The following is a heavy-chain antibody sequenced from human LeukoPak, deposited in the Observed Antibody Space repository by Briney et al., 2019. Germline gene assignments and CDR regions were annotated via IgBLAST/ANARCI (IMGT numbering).Heavy chain of an antibody. V-gene: IGHV1-69*04. CDR1: GGTFSSYA. Sequence: ASVKVSCKASGGTFSSYAISWVRQAPGQGLEWMGRIIPILGIANYAQKFQGRVTITADKSTSTAYMELSSLRSEDTAVYYCARDLRIHPEGRIAAAGSFDYWGQGTLVTVSS. D-gene: IGHD6-13*01. J-gene: IGHJ4*02. CDR2: IIPILGIA. CDR3: ARDLRIHPEGRIAAAGSFDY.